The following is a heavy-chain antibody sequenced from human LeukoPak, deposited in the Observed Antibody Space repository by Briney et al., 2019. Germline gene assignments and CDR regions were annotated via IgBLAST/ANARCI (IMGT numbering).Heavy chain of an antibody. D-gene: IGHD4-17*01. J-gene: IGHJ3*02. CDR3: ARYTAVSSPGAFDI. V-gene: IGHV3-7*03. Sequence: PGGSLRLSCAASGFTLRSFWMSWVRQALGKRLEWVANIKQNGAEEYYMDSVKGRFAISRDNAKNSVYLQMNSLRVEDTAIYYCARYTAVSSPGAFDIWGQGTMVTVSS. CDR1: GFTLRSFW. CDR2: IKQNGAEE.